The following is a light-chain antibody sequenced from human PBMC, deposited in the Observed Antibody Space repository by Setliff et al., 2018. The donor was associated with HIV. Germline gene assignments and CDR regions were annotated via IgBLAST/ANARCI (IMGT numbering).Light chain of an antibody. CDR2: DVS. V-gene: IGLV2-14*01. Sequence: QSVLTQPASVSGSPGQSITISCTGTSSDVGTYIAVYWYQQHPGKAPKLMIYDVSTRPSGVSNRFSGSKSGNTASLTISGLQTEDEADYYCSSFTSSSTDVFGTGTKVTV. CDR1: SSDVGTYIA. CDR3: SSFTSSSTDV. J-gene: IGLJ1*01.